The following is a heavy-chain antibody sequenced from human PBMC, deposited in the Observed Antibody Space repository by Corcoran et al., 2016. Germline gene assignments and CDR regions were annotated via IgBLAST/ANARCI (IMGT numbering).Heavy chain of an antibody. CDR3: AKDRSRGYCSSGSCDSLIDY. V-gene: IGHV3-30*18. D-gene: IGHD2-15*01. Sequence: QVQLVESGGGVVQPGRSLRLSCAASGFTFSSSCMHWVRQAPGKGLEWVAVISYDGSNKYYADSVKGRFTISRDNSKNTLYLQMNRLRAEDTAVYYGAKDRSRGYCSSGSCDSLIDYWGQGTLVTVSS. J-gene: IGHJ4*02. CDR2: ISYDGSNK. CDR1: GFTFSSSC.